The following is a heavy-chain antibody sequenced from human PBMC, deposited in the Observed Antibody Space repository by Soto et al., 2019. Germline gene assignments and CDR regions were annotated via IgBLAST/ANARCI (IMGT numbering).Heavy chain of an antibody. CDR3: ARDLAGGSCSGGSCPQNQPPDESTHYYYYGMDV. D-gene: IGHD2-15*01. CDR2: ISSSSSYI. J-gene: IGHJ6*02. V-gene: IGHV3-21*01. Sequence: GGSLRLSCAASGFTFSSYSMNWVRQAPGKGLEWVSSISSSSSYIYYADSVKGRFTISRDNAKNSLYLQMNSLRAEDTAVYYCARDLAGGSCSGGSCPQNQPPDESTHYYYYGMDVWGQGTTVTVSS. CDR1: GFTFSSYS.